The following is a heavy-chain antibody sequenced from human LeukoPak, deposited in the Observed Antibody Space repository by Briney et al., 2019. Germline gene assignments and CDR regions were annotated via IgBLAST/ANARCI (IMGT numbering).Heavy chain of an antibody. V-gene: IGHV3-30*03. CDR2: ISYDGSNK. J-gene: IGHJ4*02. D-gene: IGHD3-10*02. CDR1: GFTFSSYG. CDR3: ATLFGELLGMDY. Sequence: GGSLRLSCAASGFTFSSYGVHWVRQAPGKGLEWVAVISYDGSNKYYADSVKGRFTISRDNSKNTLYLQMNSLRAEDTAVYYCATLFGELLGMDYWGQGTLVTVSS.